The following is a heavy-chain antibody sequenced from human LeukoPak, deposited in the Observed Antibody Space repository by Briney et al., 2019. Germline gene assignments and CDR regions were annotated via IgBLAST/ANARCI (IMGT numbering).Heavy chain of an antibody. CDR3: ARHERIAGCFDP. CDR1: GGLISSWY. CDR2: IYYSGST. J-gene: IGHJ5*02. D-gene: IGHD6-13*01. V-gene: IGHV4-59*08. Sequence: SVTQSLTCTVSGGLISSWYWSGMRQPPEKGVVGVGYIYYSGSTNYNPSLESRVTISVNTSKNQFSLKLSSVTATDTAVYYCARHERIAGCFDPRGQGTLVSVSS.